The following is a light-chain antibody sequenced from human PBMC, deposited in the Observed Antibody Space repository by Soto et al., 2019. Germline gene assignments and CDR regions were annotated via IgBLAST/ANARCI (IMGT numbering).Light chain of an antibody. J-gene: IGKJ1*01. Sequence: IPLTQSPSSLSASVGDSVTITCRASQGISRYLAWYQQKAGRAPKLLISAASTLQSGVPSRFSGSGSGTDFTLTISSLQPEDFATYYCQQYNTWPWTFGQGTKVEIK. CDR1: QGISRY. CDR2: AAS. V-gene: IGKV1-9*01. CDR3: QQYNTWPWT.